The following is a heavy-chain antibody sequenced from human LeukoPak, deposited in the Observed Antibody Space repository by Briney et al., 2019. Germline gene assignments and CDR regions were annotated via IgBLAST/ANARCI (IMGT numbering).Heavy chain of an antibody. CDR3: ARANPQYYYYGMDV. CDR2: INQDGSEK. J-gene: IGHJ6*02. Sequence: GGSLRLSCAASGFTFSSYWMSWVRQAPGKGLEWVANINQDGSEKYYVDSVKGRFTISRDNAKNSLYLQMNSLRAEDTAVYYCARANPQYYYYGMDVWGQGPTVTVSS. CDR1: GFTFSSYW. V-gene: IGHV3-7*03.